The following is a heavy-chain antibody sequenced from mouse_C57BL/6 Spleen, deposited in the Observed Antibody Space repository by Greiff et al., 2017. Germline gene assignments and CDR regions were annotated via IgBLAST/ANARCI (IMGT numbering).Heavy chain of an antibody. D-gene: IGHD2-3*01. Sequence: QVQLQQSGAELVMPGASVKLSCKASGYTFTSYWMHWVKQRPGQGLEWIGEIDPSDSYTNYNQKFKGKSTLTVDKSSSTAYMQLSSLTSEDSAVYYCARGVDGYSGYFDVWGTGTTVTVSS. CDR2: IDPSDSYT. CDR1: GYTFTSYW. CDR3: ARGVDGYSGYFDV. J-gene: IGHJ1*03. V-gene: IGHV1-69*01.